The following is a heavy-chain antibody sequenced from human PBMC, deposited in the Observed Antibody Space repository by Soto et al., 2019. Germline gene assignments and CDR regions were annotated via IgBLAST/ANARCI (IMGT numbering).Heavy chain of an antibody. J-gene: IGHJ5*02. V-gene: IGHV4-30-2*01. CDR3: ARGSDGVWNWFDP. CDR2: IYNSGNT. D-gene: IGHD2-21*02. CDR1: GGSISSGFYS. Sequence: PSETLSLTCAVSGGSISSGFYSWSWIRQPPGQGLEWIGYIYNSGNTYYNPSLMSRVTISVDRSQNHFSLKLTSVTAADTAVYHCARGSDGVWNWFDPWGQGTQVTVSS.